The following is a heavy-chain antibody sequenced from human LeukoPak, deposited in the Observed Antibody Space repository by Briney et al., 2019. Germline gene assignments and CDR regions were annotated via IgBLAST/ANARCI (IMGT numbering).Heavy chain of an antibody. CDR3: ARAMGQIVDWLLSGY. D-gene: IGHD3-9*01. V-gene: IGHV3-30-3*01. J-gene: IGHJ4*02. CDR2: ISYDGSNK. CDR1: GFTFSSYA. Sequence: QAGRSLRLSCAASGFTFSSYAMHWVRQAPGKGLEWVAVISYDGSNKYYADSVKGRFTISRDNSKNTLYLQMNSLRAEDTAVYYCARAMGQIVDWLLSGYWGQGTLVTVSS.